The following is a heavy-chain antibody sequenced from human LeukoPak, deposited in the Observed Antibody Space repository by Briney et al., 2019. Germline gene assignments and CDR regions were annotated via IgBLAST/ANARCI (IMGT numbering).Heavy chain of an antibody. CDR2: INHSGST. V-gene: IGHV4-34*01. J-gene: IGHJ4*02. CDR1: GGSFSGYY. Sequence: PSETLSLTCAVYGGSFSGYYWSWIRQPPGKGLEWIGEINHSGSTNYNPSLKSRVTISVDTSKNQFSLKLRSVTAADTAVYYCARGRSLGYWGQGTLLTVSS. D-gene: IGHD3-16*01. CDR3: ARGRSLGY.